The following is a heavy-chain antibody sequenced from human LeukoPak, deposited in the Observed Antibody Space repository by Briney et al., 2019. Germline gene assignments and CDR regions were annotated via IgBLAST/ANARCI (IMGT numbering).Heavy chain of an antibody. CDR2: ISGDGLRT. CDR3: ARSTYHDY. V-gene: IGHV3-64*01. J-gene: IGHJ4*02. D-gene: IGHD2/OR15-2a*01. CDR1: GFIFNTYT. Sequence: GGSLRLSCAASGFIFNTYTMHWVRQAPGKGLKYVSTISGDGLRTYYANSVKGRFTVSRDNSKNTLYLQMGSLRTEDMAMYYCARSTYHDYWGQGTLVTVSS.